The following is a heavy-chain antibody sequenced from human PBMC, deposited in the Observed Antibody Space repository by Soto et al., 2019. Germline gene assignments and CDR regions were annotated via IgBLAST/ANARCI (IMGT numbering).Heavy chain of an antibody. D-gene: IGHD4-17*01. CDR3: ARHIDYGDYDY. Sequence: PSDTLSLTCTVSGGSISSSSYYWGWIRQPPGKGLEWIGSIYYSGSTYYNPSLKSRVTISVDTSKNQFSLKLSSVTAADTAVYYCARHIDYGDYDYWGQGTLVTVSS. V-gene: IGHV4-39*01. CDR1: GGSISSSSYY. CDR2: IYYSGST. J-gene: IGHJ4*02.